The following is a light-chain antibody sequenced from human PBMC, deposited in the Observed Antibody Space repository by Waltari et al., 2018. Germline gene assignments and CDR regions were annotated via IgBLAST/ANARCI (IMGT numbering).Light chain of an antibody. CDR3: QQYDDFPPST. V-gene: IGKV1-33*01. J-gene: IGKJ2*01. CDR1: RDMNNQ. Sequence: DIQMTQSPSSLSASVGDIVTISCQASRDMNNQLKWYQQKPGKAPNLLIYDASSLEIGVPSRFRGRGSGTHFTFTISSLQPEDVATYYCQQYDDFPPSTFGHGTKVEI. CDR2: DAS.